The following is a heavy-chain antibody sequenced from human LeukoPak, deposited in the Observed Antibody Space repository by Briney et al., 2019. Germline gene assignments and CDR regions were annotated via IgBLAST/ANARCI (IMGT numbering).Heavy chain of an antibody. CDR1: GFTFSSYS. J-gene: IGHJ5*02. D-gene: IGHD1-20*01. CDR3: ARDHYNWES. Sequence: PGGSLRLSCAASGFTFSSYSMNWVRQAPGKGLEWVSYISSSSSTIYYADTVKGRFTITRDNAKNSLYLQMNSLRAEDTAVYYCARDHYNWESWGQGTLVTVSS. CDR2: ISSSSSTI. V-gene: IGHV3-48*01.